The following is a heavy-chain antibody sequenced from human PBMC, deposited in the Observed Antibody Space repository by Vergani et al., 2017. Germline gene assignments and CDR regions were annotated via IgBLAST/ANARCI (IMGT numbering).Heavy chain of an antibody. Sequence: VQLLESGGSLKQPGGSVRLSCAASGFTFSTYATNWVRQAPGQGLEWMGRIIPMFGTANYAQKFQGRVTITADESTRTGYIELSSLRSEDTAVYYCARGLRYCSGDSCPNDYWGQGTLVTVSS. V-gene: IGHV1-69*18. D-gene: IGHD2-15*01. CDR2: IIPMFGTA. CDR3: ARGLRYCSGDSCPNDY. CDR1: GFTFSTYA. J-gene: IGHJ4*02.